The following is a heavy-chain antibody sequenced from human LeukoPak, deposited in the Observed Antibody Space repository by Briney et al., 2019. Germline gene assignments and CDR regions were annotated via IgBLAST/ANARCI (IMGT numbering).Heavy chain of an antibody. D-gene: IGHD2-2*01. Sequence: SETLSLTCTVSGGSISSGSYYWSWIRQPAGKGLEWIGRIYTSGSTNYNPSLKSRVTISVDTSKNQFSLKLSSVTAADTAVYYCAREPVVPAAMPIDYWGQGTLVTVSS. CDR2: IYTSGST. V-gene: IGHV4-61*02. CDR1: GGSISSGSYY. CDR3: AREPVVPAAMPIDY. J-gene: IGHJ4*02.